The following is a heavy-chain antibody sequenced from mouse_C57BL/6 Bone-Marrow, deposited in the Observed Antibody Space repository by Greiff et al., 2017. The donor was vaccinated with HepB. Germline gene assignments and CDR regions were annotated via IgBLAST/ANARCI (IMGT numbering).Heavy chain of an antibody. CDR3: ARQDYGNFYAMDY. Sequence: EVQLKESGGGLVKPGGSLKLSCAASGFTFSDYGMHWVRQAPEKGLEWVAYISSGSSTIYYADTVKGRFTISRDNAKNTLFLQMTSLRSEDTAMYYCARQDYGNFYAMDYWGQGTSVTVSS. D-gene: IGHD2-1*01. CDR1: GFTFSDYG. CDR2: ISSGSSTI. J-gene: IGHJ4*01. V-gene: IGHV5-17*01.